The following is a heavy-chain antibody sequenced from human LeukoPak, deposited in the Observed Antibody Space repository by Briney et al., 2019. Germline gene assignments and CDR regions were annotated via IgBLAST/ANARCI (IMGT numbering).Heavy chain of an antibody. CDR3: ARARRNYDSSGYYSWFDT. Sequence: SETLSLTCTVSGGSISSYYWSWIRQPAGKGLEWIGRIYTSGSTNYNPSLKSRVTMSVDTSKNQFSLKLSSVTAADTAVYYCARARRNYDSSGYYSWFDTWGQGTLVTVSS. V-gene: IGHV4-4*07. J-gene: IGHJ5*02. D-gene: IGHD3-22*01. CDR1: GGSISSYY. CDR2: IYTSGST.